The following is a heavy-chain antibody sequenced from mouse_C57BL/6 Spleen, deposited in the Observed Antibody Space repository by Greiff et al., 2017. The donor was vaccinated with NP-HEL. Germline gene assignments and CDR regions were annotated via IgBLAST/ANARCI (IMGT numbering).Heavy chain of an antibody. J-gene: IGHJ4*01. CDR1: GYTFTDYE. CDR3: TRAGTGAMDY. V-gene: IGHV1-15*01. CDR2: IDPETGGT. D-gene: IGHD3-3*01. Sequence: VQLQESGAELVRPGASVTLSCKASGYTFTDYEMHWVKQTPVHGLEWIGAIDPETGGTAYNQKFKGKAILTADKSSSTAYMELRSLTSEDSAVYYCTRAGTGAMDYCGQGTSVTVSS.